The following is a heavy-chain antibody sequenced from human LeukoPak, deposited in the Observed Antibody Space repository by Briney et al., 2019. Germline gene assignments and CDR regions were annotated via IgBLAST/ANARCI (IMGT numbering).Heavy chain of an antibody. J-gene: IGHJ5*02. CDR3: TADGASGYYENWFDP. D-gene: IGHD5-12*01. CDR2: IKSVADGPTI. Sequence: PGGSLRLSCAASRFVFRDVWISWVRQAPGKGLEWVGRIKSVADGPTILYAAPVKGRFRISRDESGNMLYLQMNSAETDDTGMYGCTADGASGYYENWFDPWGQGTLVTVSS. CDR1: RFVFRDVW. V-gene: IGHV3-15*01.